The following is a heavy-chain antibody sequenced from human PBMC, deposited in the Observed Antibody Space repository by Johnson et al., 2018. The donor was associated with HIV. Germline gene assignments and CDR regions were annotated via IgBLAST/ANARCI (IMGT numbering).Heavy chain of an antibody. Sequence: VQLVESGGGLVKPGGSLRLSCAASGFTFSSYAMSWVRQAPGKGLEWVSAISGSGGSTYYADSVKGRFTISRDNSKNTLYLQMNSLRAEDTAVYYCARVEWELDAFDIWGQGTMVTVSS. CDR1: GFTFSSYA. V-gene: IGHV3-23*04. CDR3: ARVEWELDAFDI. J-gene: IGHJ3*02. D-gene: IGHD1-26*01. CDR2: ISGSGGST.